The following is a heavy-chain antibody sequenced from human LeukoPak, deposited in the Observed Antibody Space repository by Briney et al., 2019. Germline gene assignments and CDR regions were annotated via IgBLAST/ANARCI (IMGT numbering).Heavy chain of an antibody. V-gene: IGHV1-8*02. J-gene: IGHJ4*02. D-gene: IGHD5-24*01. CDR1: GGTFSSYA. CDR2: MNPNSGNT. CDR3: ARGEMATITCDY. Sequence: ASVKVSCKASGGTFSSYAISWVRQATGQGLEWMGWMNPNSGNTGYAQKFQGRVTMTRNTSISTAYMELSSLRSEDTAVYYCARGEMATITCDYWGQGTLVTVSS.